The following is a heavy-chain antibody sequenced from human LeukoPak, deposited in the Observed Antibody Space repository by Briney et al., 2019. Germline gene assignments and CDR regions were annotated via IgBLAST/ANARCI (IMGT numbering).Heavy chain of an antibody. Sequence: GASVKVSCKASGYTFTSYDINWVRQATGQGLEWMGWMNPNSGNTGYAQKFQGRVTMTRNTSISTAYMELSSLRSEDTAVYYCARVPRITIFGVVTDFDYWGQGTLVTVSS. D-gene: IGHD3-3*01. J-gene: IGHJ4*02. CDR1: GYTFTSYD. CDR3: ARVPRITIFGVVTDFDY. V-gene: IGHV1-8*01. CDR2: MNPNSGNT.